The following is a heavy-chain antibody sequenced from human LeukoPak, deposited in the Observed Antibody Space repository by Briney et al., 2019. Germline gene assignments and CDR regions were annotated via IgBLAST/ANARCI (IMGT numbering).Heavy chain of an antibody. D-gene: IGHD6-25*01. CDR1: GFTVSTRY. Sequence: GGSLRLSCVASGFTVSTRYMSWVRQAPGEGLEWVSIIYTGGRTYYADSVKGRFAIPRDNSTNTVYLQMNSLRTEDTAVYYCAAAGATPDYFDYWGQGTLVTVSS. CDR2: IYTGGRT. V-gene: IGHV3-53*01. CDR3: AAAGATPDYFDY. J-gene: IGHJ4*02.